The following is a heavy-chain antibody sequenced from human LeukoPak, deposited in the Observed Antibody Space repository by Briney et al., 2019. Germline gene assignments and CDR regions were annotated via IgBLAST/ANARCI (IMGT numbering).Heavy chain of an antibody. CDR1: GFTFSSYG. V-gene: IGHV3-30*03. CDR2: ISNDGSNK. Sequence: GGSLRLSCAASGFTFSSYGMHWVRQAPGKGLEWVAVISNDGSNKVYADSVKGRFTISRDNSKNTLYLQMNSLRAEDTAVYYCARGFHYDFWSGSYYFDYWGQGTLVTVSS. D-gene: IGHD3-3*01. CDR3: ARGFHYDFWSGSYYFDY. J-gene: IGHJ4*02.